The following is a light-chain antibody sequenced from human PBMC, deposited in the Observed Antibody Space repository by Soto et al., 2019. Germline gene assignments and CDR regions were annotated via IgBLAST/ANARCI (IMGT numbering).Light chain of an antibody. Sequence: DIQMTQSPSSLSASVGGTVTITCRASQHITNDCAWYQQKAGRAPKCLILLASRLQTGVPSRFSGSGSGTEFTLTISSLQPEDFATYYCLHHNGYPPVFGQGTKVEIK. CDR3: LHHNGYPPV. CDR1: QHITND. V-gene: IGKV1-17*01. CDR2: LAS. J-gene: IGKJ2*01.